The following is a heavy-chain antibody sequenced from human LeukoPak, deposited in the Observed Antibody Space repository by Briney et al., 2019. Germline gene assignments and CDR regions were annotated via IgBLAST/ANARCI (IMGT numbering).Heavy chain of an antibody. J-gene: IGHJ1*01. CDR3: ARGFSGGYFQH. CDR1: GGSFSGYY. D-gene: IGHD4-23*01. CDR2: INHSGST. Sequence: SETLSLTCAVYGGSFSGYYWSWIRQPPGKGLEWIGEINHSGSTNYNPSLKSRVTTSVDTSKNQFSLKLSSVTAADTAVYYCARGFSGGYFQHWGQGTLVTVSS. V-gene: IGHV4-34*01.